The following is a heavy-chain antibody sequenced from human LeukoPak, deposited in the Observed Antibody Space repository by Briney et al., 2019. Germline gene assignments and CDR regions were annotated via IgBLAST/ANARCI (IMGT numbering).Heavy chain of an antibody. CDR2: IWYDGSNK. Sequence: PGRSLRLSCAASGFTFSSYGMHWVRQAPGKGLEWVAVIWYDGSNKYYADSVKGRFTISRDNSKNTLYLQMNSLRAEDTAVYYCAKDASPVSYSSGWYPPFDYWGRGTLVTVSS. V-gene: IGHV3-33*06. CDR3: AKDASPVSYSSGWYPPFDY. CDR1: GFTFSSYG. D-gene: IGHD6-19*01. J-gene: IGHJ4*02.